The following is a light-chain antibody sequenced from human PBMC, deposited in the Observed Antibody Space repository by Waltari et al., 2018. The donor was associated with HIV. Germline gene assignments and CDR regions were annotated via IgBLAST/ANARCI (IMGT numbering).Light chain of an antibody. J-gene: IGLJ2*01. V-gene: IGLV1-40*01. Sequence: QSVLTQPPSFSGAPGQRVTISCTRSTSTIRGHPLPWFRQLPGAAPKLLIHDDDVRPSGVSDRFSGSKSDTSASLAIAGLQAEDEADYYCQSYDDTVSLEVFGGGTRLTVL. CDR3: QSYDDTVSLEV. CDR2: DDD. CDR1: TSTIRGHP.